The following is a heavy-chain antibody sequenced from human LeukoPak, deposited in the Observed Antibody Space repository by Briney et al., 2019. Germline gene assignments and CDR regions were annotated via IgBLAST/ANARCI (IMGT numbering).Heavy chain of an antibody. CDR3: VRSVGFSYGYGRFDS. CDR2: ISDSGST. V-gene: IGHV4-31*03. D-gene: IGHD5-18*01. J-gene: IGHJ5*01. CDR1: GGSINTVSNY. Sequence: PSETLPLTCTVSGGSINTVSNYWSWIRQHPGRGLEWIGYISDSGSTSYNPSLESRVTISLDTSKNQFSLRLTSVTAADTAVYYCVRSVGFSYGYGRFDSWGQGTLVTVSS.